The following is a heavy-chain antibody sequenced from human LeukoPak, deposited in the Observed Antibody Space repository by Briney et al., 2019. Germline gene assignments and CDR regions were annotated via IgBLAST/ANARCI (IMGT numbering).Heavy chain of an antibody. CDR2: IYHSGST. V-gene: IGHV4-30-2*01. J-gene: IGHJ3*02. CDR3: ARHYDFWSGYRTILNAFDI. CDR1: GGSISSGDYY. D-gene: IGHD3-3*01. Sequence: SQTLSLTCTVSGGSISSGDYYWSWIRQPPGKGLEWIGYIYHSGSTYYNPSLKSRVTISVDRSKNQFSLKLSSVTAADTAVYYCARHYDFWSGYRTILNAFDIWGQGTVVTVSS.